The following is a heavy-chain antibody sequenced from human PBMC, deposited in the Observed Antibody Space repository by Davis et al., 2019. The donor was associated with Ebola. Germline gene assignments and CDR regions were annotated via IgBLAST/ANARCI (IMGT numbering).Heavy chain of an antibody. V-gene: IGHV1-3*01. CDR1: GYTFTTYA. D-gene: IGHD3-3*01. Sequence: ASVKVSCKASGYTFTTYAIHWLRQAPGQRLEWMGLINAAKGNTKYSQKFQGRVTMTTDTSTSTAYMELRSLRSDDTAVYYCARVSYDFWSGYDYWGQGTLVTVSS. CDR2: INAAKGNT. J-gene: IGHJ4*02. CDR3: ARVSYDFWSGYDY.